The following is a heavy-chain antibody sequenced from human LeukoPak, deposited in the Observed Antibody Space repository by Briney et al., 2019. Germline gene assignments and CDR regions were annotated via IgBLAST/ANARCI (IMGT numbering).Heavy chain of an antibody. V-gene: IGHV1-2*02. CDR3: ARKVEFLDALDI. D-gene: IGHD1-1*01. J-gene: IGHJ3*02. CDR2: VNPNSGGT. Sequence: ASVKVSCKASGYTFGTYYIHWVRQAPGQGLEWMGWVNPNSGGTNYAQKFEGRVTMTRDTSISTAYMELSRLRSDDTAVYYCARKVEFLDALDIWGQGTMVTVSS. CDR1: GYTFGTYY.